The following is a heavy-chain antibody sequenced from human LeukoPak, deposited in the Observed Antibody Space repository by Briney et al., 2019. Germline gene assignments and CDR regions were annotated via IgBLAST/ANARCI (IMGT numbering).Heavy chain of an antibody. J-gene: IGHJ4*02. D-gene: IGHD1-26*01. Sequence: ASVKVSCKASGYTFASYYMHWVRQATGQGLEWMGWMNPNSGNTGYAQKFQGRVTMTRNTSISTAYMELSSLRSEDTAVYYCAKEGAGAQYYFDYWGQGTLVTVSS. CDR2: MNPNSGNT. CDR1: GYTFASYY. V-gene: IGHV1-8*02. CDR3: AKEGAGAQYYFDY.